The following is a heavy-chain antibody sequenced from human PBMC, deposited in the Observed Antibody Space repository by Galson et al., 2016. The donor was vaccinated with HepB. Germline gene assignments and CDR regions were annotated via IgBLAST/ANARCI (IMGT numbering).Heavy chain of an antibody. V-gene: IGHV1-2*02. D-gene: IGHD3-22*01. Sequence: SVKVSCKASGYPFTGYYIHWVRQAPGQGPQWMGWMNPTGGGTNYAQKFQGRVTMTRDTSISTAYMELSRLRPDDTAVYYCARARYYYASGGYRQMRFDAFDIWGQGTVVIVSS. CDR2: MNPTGGGT. CDR3: ARARYYYASGGYRQMRFDAFDI. J-gene: IGHJ3*02. CDR1: GYPFTGYY.